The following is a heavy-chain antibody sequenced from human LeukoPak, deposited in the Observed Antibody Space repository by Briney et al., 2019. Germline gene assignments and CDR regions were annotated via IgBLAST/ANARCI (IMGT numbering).Heavy chain of an antibody. CDR3: ARDARYSSGWYYFDY. CDR1: GYTFTGYY. V-gene: IGHV1-2*02. Sequence: GASVKVSCKASGYTFTGYYMDWVRQAPGQGLEWMGLINPNSGGTNYAQKFQGRVTMTRDTSISTAYMELSRLRSDDTAVYYCARDARYSSGWYYFDYWGQGTLVTVSS. CDR2: INPNSGGT. D-gene: IGHD6-19*01. J-gene: IGHJ4*02.